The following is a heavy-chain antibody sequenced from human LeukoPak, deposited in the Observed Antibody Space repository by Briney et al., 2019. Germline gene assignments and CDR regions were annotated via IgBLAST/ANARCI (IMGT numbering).Heavy chain of an antibody. D-gene: IGHD2-15*01. CDR2: ISGSGGST. CDR1: GFTFSSYA. V-gene: IGHV3-23*01. Sequence: PGGSLRLSCAASGFTFSSYAMSWVRQAPGKGLEWVSAISGSGGSTYYADSVKGRFTISRDNSKNTLYLQMNSLRAEDTAVYYCAKDPRCSGGSCYYYYYYMDVWAKGPRSPSP. J-gene: IGHJ6*03. CDR3: AKDPRCSGGSCYYYYYYMDV.